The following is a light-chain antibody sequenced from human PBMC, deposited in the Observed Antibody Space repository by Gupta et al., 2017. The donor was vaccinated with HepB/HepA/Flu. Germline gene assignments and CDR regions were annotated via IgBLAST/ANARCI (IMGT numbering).Light chain of an antibody. CDR2: DAS. J-gene: IGKJ3*01. CDR1: QSVSSY. CDR3: QQRSNWPPIT. Sequence: EIVLTQSPATRSLSPGERATLSCRASQSVSSYLAWYQQKPGKAPRLLIYDASNRATGIPARFSGSGSGTDFTLTISSLEPEDFAVYYCQQRSNWPPITFGPGTKVDIK. V-gene: IGKV3-11*01.